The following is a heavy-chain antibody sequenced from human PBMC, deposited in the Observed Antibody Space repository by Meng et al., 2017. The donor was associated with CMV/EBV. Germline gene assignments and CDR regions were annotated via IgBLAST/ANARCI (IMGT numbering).Heavy chain of an antibody. CDR3: ARTDCSSTSCYLNY. D-gene: IGHD2-2*01. J-gene: IGHJ4*02. V-gene: IGHV4-4*07. CDR2: IYSSGGT. Sequence: CTVSGGSIRSYCWSWIRQPAGKGLEWIGRIYSSGGTNYKSSLKSRVTMSVDTSRNQFSLKLSSVTAADTAVYYCARTDCSSTSCYLNYWGQGTLVTVSS. CDR1: GGSIRSYC.